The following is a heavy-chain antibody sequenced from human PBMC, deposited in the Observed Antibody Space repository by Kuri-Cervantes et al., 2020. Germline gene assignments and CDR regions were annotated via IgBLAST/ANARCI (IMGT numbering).Heavy chain of an antibody. J-gene: IGHJ4*02. CDR3: ARGAGRLQKYYFDY. Sequence: ASVKVSCKASGYTFTSYDINWVRQATGQGLEWMGWMNPNSGNTGYARKFQGRVTMTRNTSISTAYMELSSLRSEDTAVYYCARGAGRLQKYYFDYWGQGTLVTVSS. CDR2: MNPNSGNT. D-gene: IGHD5-24*01. V-gene: IGHV1-8*01. CDR1: GYTFTSYD.